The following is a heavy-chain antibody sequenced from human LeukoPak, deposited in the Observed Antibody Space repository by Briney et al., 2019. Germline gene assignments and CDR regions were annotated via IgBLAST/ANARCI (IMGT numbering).Heavy chain of an antibody. CDR2: ISNDGSNK. CDR1: GFTFSSYG. J-gene: IGHJ4*02. D-gene: IGHD1-1*01. V-gene: IGHV3-30*03. CDR3: VRGHTTATYYFDY. Sequence: GGSLRLSCAAPGFTFSSYGIHWVRQAPGKGLEWVAVISNDGSNKCYADSVKGRFTISRDNSKNTVFLQMNSLRAEDTAVYYCVRGHTTATYYFDYWGQGTLVTVSS.